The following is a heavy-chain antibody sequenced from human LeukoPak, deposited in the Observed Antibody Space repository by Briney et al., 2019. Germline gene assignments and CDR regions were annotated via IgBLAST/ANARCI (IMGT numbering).Heavy chain of an antibody. CDR2: ISTSSGHI. V-gene: IGHV3-21*01. D-gene: IGHD3-3*01. Sequence: GGSLRLSCAASGFTFSSYGMHWVRQAPGKGLEWVSSISTSSGHIYYADSVKGRFTISRDNAKNSLYLQMNSLRAEDTAVYYCAPDTIFGAYWGQGTLVTVSS. J-gene: IGHJ4*02. CDR1: GFTFSSYG. CDR3: APDTIFGAY.